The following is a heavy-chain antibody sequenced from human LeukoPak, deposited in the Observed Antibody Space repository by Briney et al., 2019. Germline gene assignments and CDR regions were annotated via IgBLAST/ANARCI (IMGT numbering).Heavy chain of an antibody. J-gene: IGHJ4*02. CDR2: ISYDGTKK. D-gene: IGHD6-19*01. CDR3: AKAHSSGWYSIDY. Sequence: PGGSLRLSCAASGFTFSTYVMFWVRQAPGKGLEWVAVISYDGTKKYNVDSVKGRFTISRDSSKNTLYLQMNSLSAEDTAVHYCAKAHSSGWYSIDYWGQGTLVTVSS. CDR1: GFTFSTYV. V-gene: IGHV3-30*18.